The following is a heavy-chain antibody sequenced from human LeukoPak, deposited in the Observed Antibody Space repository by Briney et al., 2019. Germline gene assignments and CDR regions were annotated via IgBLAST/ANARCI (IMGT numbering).Heavy chain of an antibody. D-gene: IGHD2-8*01. V-gene: IGHV3-66*01. Sequence: GGSLRLSCAASGFTVSSNYMSWVRQAPGKGLEWVSVIYSGGSTYYADSVKGRFTISRDNSKNTLYLQMNSLRAEDTAVYYCAKDNSRRVYYFDYWGQGTLVTVSS. CDR3: AKDNSRRVYYFDY. J-gene: IGHJ4*02. CDR2: IYSGGST. CDR1: GFTVSSNY.